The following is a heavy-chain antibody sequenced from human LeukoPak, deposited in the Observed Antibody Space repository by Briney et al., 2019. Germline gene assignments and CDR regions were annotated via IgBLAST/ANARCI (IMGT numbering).Heavy chain of an antibody. D-gene: IGHD6-13*01. CDR2: ISGSGGST. Sequence: GGSLRLSCAASGFTFSSYWMSWVRQAPGKGLEWVSAISGSGGSTYYADSVKGRFTISRDNSKNTLYLQMNSLRAEDTAVYYCAKRTGAAGRGYIDYWGQGTLVTVSS. V-gene: IGHV3-23*01. CDR1: GFTFSSYW. J-gene: IGHJ4*02. CDR3: AKRTGAAGRGYIDY.